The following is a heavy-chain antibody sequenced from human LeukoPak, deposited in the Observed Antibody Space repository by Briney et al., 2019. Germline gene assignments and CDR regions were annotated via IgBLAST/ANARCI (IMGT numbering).Heavy chain of an antibody. V-gene: IGHV4-59*12. J-gene: IGHJ4*02. CDR3: ARDSVAGSD. D-gene: IGHD6-19*01. Sequence: SETLSLTCTVSGGSISSYYWSWIRQPPGKGLEWVGYIYYSGSTNYNPSLKSRVTISVDTSKNQFSLKLSSVTAADTAVYYCARDSVAGSDWGQGTLVTVSS. CDR2: IYYSGST. CDR1: GGSISSYY.